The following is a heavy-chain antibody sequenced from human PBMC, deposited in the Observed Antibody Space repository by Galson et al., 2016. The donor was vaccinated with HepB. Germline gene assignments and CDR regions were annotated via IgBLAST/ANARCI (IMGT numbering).Heavy chain of an antibody. J-gene: IGHJ4*02. CDR1: GFSFRDYT. CDR2: IKKDGTTT. Sequence: SLRLSCAASGFSFRDYTMHWVRQAPGKGLEWVSLIKKDGTTTYYADSVKGRFTISRGNSKYSLYLQMNSLRTEDTALYYCAKPYCTNGVCNTGWYFDYWGQGTLVTVSS. CDR3: AKPYCTNGVCNTGWYFDY. V-gene: IGHV3-43*01. D-gene: IGHD2-8*01.